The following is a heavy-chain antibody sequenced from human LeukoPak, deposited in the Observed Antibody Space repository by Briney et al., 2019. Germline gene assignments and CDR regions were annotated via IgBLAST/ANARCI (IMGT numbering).Heavy chain of an antibody. D-gene: IGHD3-10*01. Sequence: GGSLRLSCAASGFTFSSYGMHWVRQAPGKGLEWVAVISYDGSNKYYADSVKDRFTISRDNSKNSLYLQMNSLRAEDTAVYYCARDGEGLWFGELYSYYYYMDVWGKGTTVTISS. CDR3: ARDGEGLWFGELYSYYYYMDV. CDR1: GFTFSSYG. V-gene: IGHV3-30*03. J-gene: IGHJ6*03. CDR2: ISYDGSNK.